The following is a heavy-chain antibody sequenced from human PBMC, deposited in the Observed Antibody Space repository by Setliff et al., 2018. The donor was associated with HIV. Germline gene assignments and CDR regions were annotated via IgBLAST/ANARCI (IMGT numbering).Heavy chain of an antibody. D-gene: IGHD6-25*01. CDR2: INHNGST. Sequence: SETLSLTCAVYGGSFSGYYWSWIRQPPGKGLEWIGEINHNGSTNCNPSFKSRVTISVDTSKNQFSLKLTSVTAADTAVYYCARYSPRGYTLTGPYWGQGTLVTVSS. CDR3: ARYSPRGYTLTGPY. CDR1: GGSFSGYY. J-gene: IGHJ4*02. V-gene: IGHV4-34*01.